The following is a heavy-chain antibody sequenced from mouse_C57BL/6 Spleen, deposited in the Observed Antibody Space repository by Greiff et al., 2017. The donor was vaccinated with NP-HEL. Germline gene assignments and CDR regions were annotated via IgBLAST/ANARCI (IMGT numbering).Heavy chain of an antibody. Sequence: VQLKQSGPELVKPGASVKISCKASGYSFTGYYMNWVKQSPEKSLEWIGEINPSTGGTTYNQKFKAKATLTVDKSSSTAYMQLKSLTSEDSAVYYCARGLYDYDAWFAYWGQGTLVTVSA. CDR2: INPSTGGT. CDR1: GYSFTGYY. CDR3: ARGLYDYDAWFAY. V-gene: IGHV1-42*01. J-gene: IGHJ3*01. D-gene: IGHD2-4*01.